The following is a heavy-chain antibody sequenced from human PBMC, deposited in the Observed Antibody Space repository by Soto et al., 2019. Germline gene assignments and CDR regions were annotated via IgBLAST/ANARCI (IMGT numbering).Heavy chain of an antibody. V-gene: IGHV1-46*01. CDR3: ARDLAAGDH. CDR1: GYTFTHYY. J-gene: IGHJ4*02. CDR2: INPASGST. D-gene: IGHD6-13*01. Sequence: QVQLVQSGAEVRKPGASVKVSCRTSGYTFTHYYVHWVRQAPGQGLEWLGIINPASGSTNYAHEFQGRVTLTMDTSTTTVYMELSGLRAEDTASFYCARDLAAGDHWCQGTLVTVSS.